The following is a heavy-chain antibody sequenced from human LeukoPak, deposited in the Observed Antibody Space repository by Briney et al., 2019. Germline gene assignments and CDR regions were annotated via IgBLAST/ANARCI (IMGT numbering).Heavy chain of an antibody. CDR1: GFTFSSYA. CDR2: ISGSGGST. Sequence: PGGSLTLSCAASGFTFSSYAMSWVRQAPGKGLEWVSAISGSGGSTYYADSVKGRFTISRDNSKNTLYLQMNSLRVEDTAVYYCARPYYSNYYYYGMDVWGQGTTVTVSS. CDR3: ARPYYSNYYYYGMDV. D-gene: IGHD4-11*01. J-gene: IGHJ6*02. V-gene: IGHV3-23*01.